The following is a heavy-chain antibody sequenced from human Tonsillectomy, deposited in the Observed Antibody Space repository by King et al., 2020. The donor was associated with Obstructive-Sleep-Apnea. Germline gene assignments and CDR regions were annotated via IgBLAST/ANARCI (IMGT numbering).Heavy chain of an antibody. CDR3: AKGGYDILTGYFPHPYYFDY. CDR1: GFTFDDCT. V-gene: IGHV3-43*01. J-gene: IGHJ4*02. CDR2: FSWDGGTT. Sequence: VQLVESGGVVVQPGGSLRLSCVASGFTFDDCTMHWVRQTPGKGLEWVSLFSWDGGTTYYADSVNGRFTISRDNSKNSLYLQMNSLRTEDTAFYYCAKGGYDILTGYFPHPYYFDYWGQGTLVTVSS. D-gene: IGHD3-9*01.